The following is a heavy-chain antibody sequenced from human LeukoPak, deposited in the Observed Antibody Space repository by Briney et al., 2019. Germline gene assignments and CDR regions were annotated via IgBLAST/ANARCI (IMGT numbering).Heavy chain of an antibody. Sequence: KTGGSLRLSCTASGFTFGDYAMSWFRQAPGKGLEWVGFIRSKAYGGTTGYAASVRGRFTISRDDSKSIAYLQMNSLRTEDTAVYYCARGGYQFEHWGQGTLVTVSS. D-gene: IGHD3-16*02. CDR1: GFTFGDYA. J-gene: IGHJ4*02. V-gene: IGHV3-49*05. CDR2: IRSKAYGGTT. CDR3: ARGGYQFEH.